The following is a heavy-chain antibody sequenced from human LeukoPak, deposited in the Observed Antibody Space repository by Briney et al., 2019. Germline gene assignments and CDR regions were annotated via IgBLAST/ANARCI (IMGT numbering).Heavy chain of an antibody. CDR3: ANRKADTGYSSYYFDY. CDR2: ISGSGGST. Sequence: PGGSLRLSCAASGFTFSGYAMSWVRQAPGKGLEWVSAISGSGGSTYYADSVKGRFTISRDNSKNTLYLQMNSLRAEDTAVYYCANRKADTGYSSYYFDYWGQGTLVTVSA. CDR1: GFTFSGYA. J-gene: IGHJ4*02. V-gene: IGHV3-23*01. D-gene: IGHD6-13*01.